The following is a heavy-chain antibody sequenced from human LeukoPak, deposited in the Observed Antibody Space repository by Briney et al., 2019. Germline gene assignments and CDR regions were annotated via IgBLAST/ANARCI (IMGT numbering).Heavy chain of an antibody. CDR3: ALLYDYVWGSYRRVDY. J-gene: IGHJ4*02. V-gene: IGHV1-2*02. Sequence: GASVKVSCKASGYTFTGYYVHWVRQAPGQGLEWMGWINPNSGGTNYAQKFQGRVTMTRDTSISTAYMELSRLRSDDTAVYYCALLYDYVWGSYRRVDYWGQGTLVTVSS. CDR2: INPNSGGT. CDR1: GYTFTGYY. D-gene: IGHD3-16*02.